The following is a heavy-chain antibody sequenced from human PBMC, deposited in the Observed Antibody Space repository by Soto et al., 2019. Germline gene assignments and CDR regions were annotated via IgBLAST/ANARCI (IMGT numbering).Heavy chain of an antibody. CDR1: GLSFSEYD. J-gene: IGHJ4*02. D-gene: IGHD2-8*01. V-gene: IGHV3-30*03. Sequence: QVQLVQSGGDVVQPGRSLTLSCAASGLSFSEYDMYWVRQAPGKGPEWVAVISYDGSDSYYADFVKGRFTKTRDNSKNILFLHLNRLRADDTAVYYCVTHRVMQLRLSFFGSWGQRTPVTV. CDR3: VTHRVMQLRLSFFGS. CDR2: ISYDGSDS.